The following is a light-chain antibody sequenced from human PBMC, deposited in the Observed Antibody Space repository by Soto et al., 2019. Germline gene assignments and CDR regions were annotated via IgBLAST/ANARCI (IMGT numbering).Light chain of an antibody. J-gene: IGKJ5*01. V-gene: IGKV3D-15*01. CDR2: RAS. CDR1: QSVGSN. Sequence: EIVMTQSPATLSLSPGERATLSCRASQSVGSNLACYQQKPGQAPSLLIYRASTRATGIPARFSGSGSGTEFTLTISSLQSEDFAVYYCQQYNNWPPITFGQGTRLEIK. CDR3: QQYNNWPPIT.